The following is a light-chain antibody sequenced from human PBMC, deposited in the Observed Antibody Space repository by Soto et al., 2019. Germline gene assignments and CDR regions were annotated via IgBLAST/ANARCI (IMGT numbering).Light chain of an antibody. V-gene: IGKV1-5*03. CDR1: QSISSW. J-gene: IGKJ2*01. CDR2: KAS. CDR3: QQYNSYPYT. Sequence: DIQLTQSPSTLSPSVGDRVTITCRASQSISSWLAWYQQKPGKAPKLLIYKASSLESGVPSRFSGSGSGTEFTLPISSLQPDDFATYYCQQYNSYPYTFGQGTKLEIK.